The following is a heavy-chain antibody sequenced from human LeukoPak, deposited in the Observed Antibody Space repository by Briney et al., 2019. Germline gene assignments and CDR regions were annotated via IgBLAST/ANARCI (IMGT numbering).Heavy chain of an antibody. CDR3: ARAPSVLMGAAIYYYYMDV. V-gene: IGHV1-69*13. D-gene: IGHD2-15*01. J-gene: IGHJ6*03. Sequence: SVKVSCKASGYTFTSYGISWVRQAPGQGLEWMGGIIPIFGTANYAQKFQGRVTITADESTSTAYMELSSLRSEDTAVYYCARAPSVLMGAAIYYYYMDVWGKGTTVTISS. CDR1: GYTFTSYG. CDR2: IIPIFGTA.